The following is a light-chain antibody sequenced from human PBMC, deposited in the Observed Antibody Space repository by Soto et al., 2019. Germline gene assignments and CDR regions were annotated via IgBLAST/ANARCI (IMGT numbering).Light chain of an antibody. CDR3: SSKTSSRTPFV. V-gene: IGLV2-14*01. J-gene: IGLJ1*01. CDR1: SSHVVRYNY. Sequence: LTQAAALSVSPGQPITISYSGTSSHVVRYNYVCLXQQHLGNAPRLMIYEVNHRPSGVPNRFSGSKSGNRASLTISGLQTEDESDEYCSSKTSSRTPFVFGTGTKV. CDR2: EVN.